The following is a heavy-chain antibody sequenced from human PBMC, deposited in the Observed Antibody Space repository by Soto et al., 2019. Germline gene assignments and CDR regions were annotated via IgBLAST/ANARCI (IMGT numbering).Heavy chain of an antibody. J-gene: IGHJ4*02. Sequence: ASVKVSCKASGYTFTGYYMHWVRQAPGQGLEWMGWINPNSGGTNYAQKFQGWVTMTRDTSISTAYMELSRLRSDDTAVYYCERAELYGSGSYYVYWGQGTLVTVSS. D-gene: IGHD3-10*01. V-gene: IGHV1-2*04. CDR2: INPNSGGT. CDR3: ERAELYGSGSYYVY. CDR1: GYTFTGYY.